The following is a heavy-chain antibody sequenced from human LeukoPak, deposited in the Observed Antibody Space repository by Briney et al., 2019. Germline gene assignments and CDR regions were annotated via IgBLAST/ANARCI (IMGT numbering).Heavy chain of an antibody. J-gene: IGHJ4*02. CDR3: ARRQYSSGWYSLDY. CDR2: ISYDGSNK. Sequence: GRSLRLSCAASGFTFSSYGMHRVRQAPGKGLEWVAVISYDGSNKYYADSVKGRFTISRDNSKNTLYLQMNSLRAEDTAVYYCARRQYSSGWYSLDYWGQGTLVTVSS. D-gene: IGHD6-19*01. V-gene: IGHV3-30*03. CDR1: GFTFSSYG.